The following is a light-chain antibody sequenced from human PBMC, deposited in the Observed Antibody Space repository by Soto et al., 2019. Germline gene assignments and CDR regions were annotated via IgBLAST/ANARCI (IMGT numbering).Light chain of an antibody. V-gene: IGLV1-44*01. CDR1: SSNIGSSV. CDR2: NNN. Sequence: QPVLTQPPSASGTPGQRVTISCSGSSSNIGSSVVNWYQQLPGTAPKLLIYNNNQRPSGVPDRFSGSKSGTSASLAISGLQSEDEADYYCAAWDDSLSGPAFGGGTKLTVL. CDR3: AAWDDSLSGPA. J-gene: IGLJ2*01.